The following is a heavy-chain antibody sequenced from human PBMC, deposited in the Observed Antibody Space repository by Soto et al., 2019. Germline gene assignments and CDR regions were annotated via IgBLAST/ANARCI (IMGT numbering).Heavy chain of an antibody. D-gene: IGHD2-2*01. Sequence: EVQLVESGGGLVKPGGSLRLSCAASGFTFSNAWMSWVRQAPGKGLEWVGRIKSKTDGGTTDYAAPVKGRFTISRDDSKNTFNLKLNSLKPEDTAVYYCPTVWDIVVAPGADIHYWDQGTLVTVSS. CDR3: PTVWDIVVAPGADIHY. CDR1: GFTFSNAW. CDR2: IKSKTDGGTT. V-gene: IGHV3-15*01. J-gene: IGHJ4*02.